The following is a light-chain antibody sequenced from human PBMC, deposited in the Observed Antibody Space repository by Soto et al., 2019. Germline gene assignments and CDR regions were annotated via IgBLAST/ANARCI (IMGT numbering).Light chain of an antibody. CDR3: QQYGSSPWT. CDR1: QSVSSSY. Sequence: EIVLTQSPGTLSLSPGERATLSCRASQSVSSSYLAWYQQKPGQAPRLLIYGASSRATGIPDRFSGSGSGRDFTVTISRLEPEDFAVYYCQQYGSSPWTVGEGTKVEIK. V-gene: IGKV3-20*01. J-gene: IGKJ1*01. CDR2: GAS.